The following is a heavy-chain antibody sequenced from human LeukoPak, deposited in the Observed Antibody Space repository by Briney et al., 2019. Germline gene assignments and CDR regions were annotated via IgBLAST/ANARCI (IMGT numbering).Heavy chain of an antibody. CDR1: GFTFSGSA. J-gene: IGHJ4*02. V-gene: IGHV3-73*01. CDR2: IRSKANSYAT. D-gene: IGHD5-18*01. CDR3: AKHLSAMASFDY. Sequence: PGGSLRLSCAASGFTFSGSAMHWVRQASGKGLEWVGRIRSKANSYATAYAASVKGRFTISRDNSKNTLHLQMNSLRADDTAVYYCAKHLSAMASFDYWGQGTLVTVSS.